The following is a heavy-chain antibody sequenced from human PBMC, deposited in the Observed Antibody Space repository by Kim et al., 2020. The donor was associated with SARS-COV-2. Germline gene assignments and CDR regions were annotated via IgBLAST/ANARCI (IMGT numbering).Heavy chain of an antibody. J-gene: IGHJ6*03. CDR3: AGVKPGSSTSRPPDFYYYYRDV. Sequence: SETLSLTCTVSGGSISGSYWSWIRQPPGKALEWIGYTFYSGTTNYNPSLKSRVTISVDTSKNQFSLKLTSVTAADTAVYYCAGVKPGSSTSRPPDFYYYYRDVWGKGTTVTVSS. CDR2: TFYSGTT. V-gene: IGHV4-59*01. D-gene: IGHD6-13*01. CDR1: GGSISGSY.